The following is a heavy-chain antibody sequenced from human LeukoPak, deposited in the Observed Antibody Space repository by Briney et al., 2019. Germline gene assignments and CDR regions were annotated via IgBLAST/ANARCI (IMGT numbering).Heavy chain of an antibody. V-gene: IGHV1-69*04. CDR1: GGTFSSYA. J-gene: IGHJ4*02. D-gene: IGHD3-22*01. Sequence: SVKVSCTASGGTFSSYAISWVRQAPGQGLEWMGRIIPILGIANYAQKFQGRVTITADKSTSTAYMELSSLRSEDTAVYYCARSLNYYDSSGYSSWGQGTLVTVSS. CDR2: IIPILGIA. CDR3: ARSLNYYDSSGYSS.